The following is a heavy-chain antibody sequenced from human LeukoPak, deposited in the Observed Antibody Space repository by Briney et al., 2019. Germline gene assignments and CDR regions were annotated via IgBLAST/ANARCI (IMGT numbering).Heavy chain of an antibody. CDR2: IYYSGST. J-gene: IGHJ4*02. CDR3: AREGLDRSSGYYFFDY. V-gene: IGHV4-59*01. CDR1: GGSISSYY. D-gene: IGHD3-22*01. Sequence: SETLSLTCTVSGGSISSYYWSWIRQPPGKGLEWVGYIYYSGSTNYNPSLKSRVTISVDTSKNQFSLKLSSVAAADTAVYYCAREGLDRSSGYYFFDYWGQGTLVTVSS.